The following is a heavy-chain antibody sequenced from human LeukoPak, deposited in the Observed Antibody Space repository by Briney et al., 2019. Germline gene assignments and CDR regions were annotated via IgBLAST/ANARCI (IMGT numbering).Heavy chain of an antibody. CDR2: VYHSGST. V-gene: IGHV4-4*02. Sequence: PSETLSLTCAVSGDSININNWWSWVRQPPGKGLEWIGEVYHSGSTNYNPSLKSRVTISVDKSKNQFSLKLSSVTAADTAVYYCATYGDYYYYGMDVWGQGTTVTVSS. D-gene: IGHD4-17*01. CDR1: GDSININNW. CDR3: ATYGDYYYYGMDV. J-gene: IGHJ6*02.